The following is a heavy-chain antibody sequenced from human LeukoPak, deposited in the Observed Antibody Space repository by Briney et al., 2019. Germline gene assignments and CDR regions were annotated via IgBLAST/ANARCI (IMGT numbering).Heavy chain of an antibody. CDR2: INHSGST. CDR3: ARGIYYDSSGYYGSAYRFDY. V-gene: IGHV4-34*01. D-gene: IGHD3-22*01. Sequence: TSETLSLTCAVYGGSFSGYYWSWIRQPPGKGLEWIGEINHSGSTNYNPSLKSRVTISVDTSKNQFSLKLSSVTAADTAVYYCARGIYYDSSGYYGSAYRFDYWGQGTLVTVSS. J-gene: IGHJ4*02. CDR1: GGSFSGYY.